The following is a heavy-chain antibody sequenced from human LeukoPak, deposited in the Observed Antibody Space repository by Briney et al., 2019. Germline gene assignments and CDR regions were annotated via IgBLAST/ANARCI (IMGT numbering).Heavy chain of an antibody. J-gene: IGHJ4*02. V-gene: IGHV3-23*01. CDR3: AKCARIDWLPIDY. CDR1: GFSSSSYA. CDR2: ISGSGGST. D-gene: IGHD3-9*01. Sequence: GGSLRLSCAASGFSSSSYAMSWVRQAPGKGLELVSGISGSGGSTYYADFVKGRFTISRDNSKNTLYLQMNSLRAEDTAVYYCAKCARIDWLPIDYWGQGTLVTVSS.